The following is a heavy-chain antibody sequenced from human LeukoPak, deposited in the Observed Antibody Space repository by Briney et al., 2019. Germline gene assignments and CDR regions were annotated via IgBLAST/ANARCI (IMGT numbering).Heavy chain of an antibody. J-gene: IGHJ3*02. V-gene: IGHV1-46*01. D-gene: IGHD3-22*01. CDR1: GFTFTNCY. CDR3: ARDWGEYYDSSGYHDAFDI. Sequence: ASMKVSCKASGFTFTNCYIHWVRQAPGQGLEWMGIINPSGGSTSYAQKFQGRVTMTRDTSTSTVYMELSSLRSEDTAVYYCARDWGEYYDSSGYHDAFDIWGQGTMVTVSS. CDR2: INPSGGST.